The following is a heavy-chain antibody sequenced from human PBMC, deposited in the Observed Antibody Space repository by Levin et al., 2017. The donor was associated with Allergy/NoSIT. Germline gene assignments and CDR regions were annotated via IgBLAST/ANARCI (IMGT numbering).Heavy chain of an antibody. J-gene: IGHJ6*02. V-gene: IGHV4-59*13. D-gene: IGHD6-6*01. CDR2: AYYSGSTGST. Sequence: SETLSLTCTVSGGSISSYHWSWIRRPPGKGLEWIGYAYYSGSTGSTNYNPSLKSRVTISVDTSKNQFSLKLSSVTAADTAVYYCARDRVLKPSSSREQYYYYGMDGWGQGTTVTVSS. CDR1: GGSISSYH. CDR3: ARDRVLKPSSSREQYYYYGMDG.